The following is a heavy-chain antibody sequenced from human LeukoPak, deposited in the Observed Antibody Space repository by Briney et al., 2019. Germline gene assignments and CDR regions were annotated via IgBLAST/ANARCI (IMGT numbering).Heavy chain of an antibody. CDR3: ARGDYGDFDY. Sequence: ASVKVSCKASGYTLTTYAMNWVRQVPGQGLEWMGWINTNTGNPTYAQGFTGRFVFSLDTSVSAAYLQISSLKAEDTAVYFCARGDYGDFDYWGQGTLLTVSS. D-gene: IGHD4-17*01. V-gene: IGHV7-4-1*02. J-gene: IGHJ4*02. CDR1: GYTLTTYA. CDR2: INTNTGNP.